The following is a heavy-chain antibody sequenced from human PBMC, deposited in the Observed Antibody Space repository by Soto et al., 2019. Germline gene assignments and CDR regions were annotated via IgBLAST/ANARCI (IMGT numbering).Heavy chain of an antibody. CDR3: ARAGGIAAAGIDAFDI. CDR2: IGTAGDT. CDR1: GFTFSSYD. V-gene: IGHV3-13*01. Sequence: GGSLRLSCAASGFTFSSYDMHWVRQATGKGLEWVSAIGTAGDTYYPGSVKGRFTISRENAKNSLYLQMNSLRAGDTAVYYCARAGGIAAAGIDAFDIWGQGTMVTVSS. J-gene: IGHJ3*02. D-gene: IGHD6-13*01.